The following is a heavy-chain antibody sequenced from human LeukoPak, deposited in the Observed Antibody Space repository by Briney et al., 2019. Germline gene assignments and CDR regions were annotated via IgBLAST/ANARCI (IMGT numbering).Heavy chain of an antibody. J-gene: IGHJ3*02. CDR3: ARDGGIMTPDAFDI. CDR1: GFTFSSYE. CDR2: ISSSGSTI. Sequence: GGSLRPSCAASGFTFSSYEMNWVRQAPGKGLEWVSYISSSGSTIYYADSVKGRFTISRDNAKNSLYLQMNSLRAEDTAVYYCARDGGIMTPDAFDIWGQGTMVTVSS. D-gene: IGHD3-16*01. V-gene: IGHV3-48*03.